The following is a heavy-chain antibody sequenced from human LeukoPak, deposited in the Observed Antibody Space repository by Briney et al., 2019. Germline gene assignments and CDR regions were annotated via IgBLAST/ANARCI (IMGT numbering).Heavy chain of an antibody. CDR2: IYYSGST. Sequence: SETLSLTCAVSGGSISSYYWSWIRQPPGKGLEWIGYIYYSGSTNYHPSLKSRVTISVDTSKNQFSLKLSSVTAADTAVYYCVANWGSSDYWGQGTLVTVSS. J-gene: IGHJ4*02. D-gene: IGHD7-27*01. CDR3: VANWGSSDY. V-gene: IGHV4-59*08. CDR1: GGSISSYY.